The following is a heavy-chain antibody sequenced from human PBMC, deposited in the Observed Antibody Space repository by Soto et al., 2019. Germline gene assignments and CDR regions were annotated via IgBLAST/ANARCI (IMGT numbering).Heavy chain of an antibody. CDR1: GYTFISYG. D-gene: IGHD2-2*01. CDR2: ISAYNGNT. V-gene: IGHV1-18*01. J-gene: IGHJ5*02. Sequence: ASVKVSCKASGYTFISYGIAWVRQAPGQGLEWMGWISAYNGNTNYAQKLQGRVTMTTDTSTSTAYMELRSLRSDDTAVYYCAREVQGPSTSSNRFDPWGQGTLVTVSS. CDR3: AREVQGPSTSSNRFDP.